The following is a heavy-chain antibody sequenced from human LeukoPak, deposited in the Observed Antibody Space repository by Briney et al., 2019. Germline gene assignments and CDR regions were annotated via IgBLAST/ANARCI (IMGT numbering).Heavy chain of an antibody. Sequence: SETLSLTCTVSGGSISSSSYYWGWIRQPPGKGLEWFGSIYYSGSTYYNPSLKSRVTISVDTSKNQFSLKLSSVTAADTAVYYCASWGWGDIVVVPAATDAFDIWGQGTMVTVSS. V-gene: IGHV4-39*01. J-gene: IGHJ3*02. CDR2: IYYSGST. CDR1: GGSISSSSYY. D-gene: IGHD2-2*01. CDR3: ASWGWGDIVVVPAATDAFDI.